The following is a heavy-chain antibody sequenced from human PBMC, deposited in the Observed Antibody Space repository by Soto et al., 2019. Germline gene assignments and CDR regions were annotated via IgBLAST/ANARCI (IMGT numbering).Heavy chain of an antibody. V-gene: IGHV3-33*06. D-gene: IGHD7-27*01. CDR2: IWYDGSNT. Sequence: PGGSLRLSCAASGFTFSNYGMHWVRQAPGKGLEWVAVIWYDGSNTYYAVSLKGRLTISRDNSKNTVYLQMNSLRDEDTAVYYCAKDADSENWDHESYYFGYWGQGTLVTVSS. J-gene: IGHJ4*02. CDR3: AKDADSENWDHESYYFGY. CDR1: GFTFSNYG.